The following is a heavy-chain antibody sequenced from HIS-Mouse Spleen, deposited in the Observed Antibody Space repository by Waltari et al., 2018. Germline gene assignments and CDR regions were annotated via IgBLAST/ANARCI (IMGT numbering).Heavy chain of an antibody. CDR3: ARDATGTTDY. CDR2: ISSSSYI. D-gene: IGHD1-7*01. V-gene: IGHV3-21*01. CDR1: GFTFSSYS. Sequence: EVQLVESGGGLVKPGGSLRLSCAASGFTFSSYSIHWVRQAPGKGLEWVSSISSSSYIYYADSVKGRFTISRDNAKNSLYLQMNSLRAEDTAVYYCARDATGTTDYWGQGTLVTVSS. J-gene: IGHJ4*02.